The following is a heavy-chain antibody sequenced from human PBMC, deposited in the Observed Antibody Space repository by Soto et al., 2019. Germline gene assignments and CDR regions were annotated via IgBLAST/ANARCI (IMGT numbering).Heavy chain of an antibody. Sequence: PGGSLRLSCAASGFTFDTYGMHWVRQAPRRGLEWVAVISYDGSNEYYPDSVKGRFTISRDNSKSTLYLQMNSLRAEDTAVYYCAKDHRYCSSTTCPLDYWGQGTLVTVSS. V-gene: IGHV3-30*18. CDR2: ISYDGSNE. CDR3: AKDHRYCSSTTCPLDY. J-gene: IGHJ4*02. D-gene: IGHD2-2*01. CDR1: GFTFDTYG.